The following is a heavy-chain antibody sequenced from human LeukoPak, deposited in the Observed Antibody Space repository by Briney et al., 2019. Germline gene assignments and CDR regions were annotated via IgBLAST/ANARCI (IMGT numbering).Heavy chain of an antibody. CDR1: GFTFSSYA. D-gene: IGHD7-27*01. CDR2: ISNSGSTI. CDR3: AGNWGFDC. J-gene: IGHJ4*02. V-gene: IGHV3-48*03. Sequence: GGSLRLSCAVSGFTFSSYAMSWVRQAPGKGLEWVSYISNSGSTIYYADSVKGRFTISRDDAKNSLYLQMNSLRAEDTAVYYCAGNWGFDCWGQGTLVTVSS.